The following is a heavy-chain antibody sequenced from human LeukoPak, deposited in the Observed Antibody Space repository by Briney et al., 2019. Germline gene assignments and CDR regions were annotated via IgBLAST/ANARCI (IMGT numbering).Heavy chain of an antibody. V-gene: IGHV3-23*01. CDR3: AKDQRGTLMATIFDY. D-gene: IGHD5-12*01. Sequence: PGGSLRLSCVASGFTFSSHAMSWVRQAPGKGPEWVSTISGSGGSTYYAGSVKGRFTISRDNSKNTLYLQMNSLRAEDTALYYCAKDQRGTLMATIFDYWGQGTLVTVSS. CDR1: GFTFSSHA. CDR2: ISGSGGST. J-gene: IGHJ4*02.